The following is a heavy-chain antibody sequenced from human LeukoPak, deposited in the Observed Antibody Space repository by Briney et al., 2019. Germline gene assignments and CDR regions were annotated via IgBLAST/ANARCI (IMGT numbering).Heavy chain of an antibody. V-gene: IGHV4-39*07. Sequence: SETLSLTCTVSGGSISSSSYYWGWIRQPPGKGLEWIGSIYYSGSTYYNPSLKSRVTISVDTSKNQFSLKLSSVTAADTAVYYCARAGGVTTFEVCDIWGQGTMVTVSS. CDR3: ARAGGVTTFEVCDI. J-gene: IGHJ3*02. CDR1: GGSISSSSYY. CDR2: IYYSGST. D-gene: IGHD4-17*01.